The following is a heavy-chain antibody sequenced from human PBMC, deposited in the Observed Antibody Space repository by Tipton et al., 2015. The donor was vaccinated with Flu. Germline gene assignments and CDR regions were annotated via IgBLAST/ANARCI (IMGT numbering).Heavy chain of an antibody. J-gene: IGHJ4*02. CDR2: IRQDGSEK. CDR3: ARPRSDY. V-gene: IGHV3-7*01. Sequence: SLRLSCAGSGFTFSRYWMNWVRQAPGKGLEWVAIIRQDGSEKFYADSVKGRFTVSRDNAKNSLYLQMNSLRVEDTAVYYCARPRSDYWGQGTLVTVSS. CDR1: GFTFSRYW.